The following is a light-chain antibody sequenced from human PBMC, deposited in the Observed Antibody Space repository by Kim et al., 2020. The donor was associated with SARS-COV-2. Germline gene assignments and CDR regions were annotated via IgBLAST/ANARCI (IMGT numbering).Light chain of an antibody. V-gene: IGLV3-25*03. Sequence: SYELTQPPSVSVSPGQTARITCSGDALTKLYAYWYQQKPGQAPVLMIYKDSERPSGIPERFSGSSSGTTATLTISGVLAEDEADYYCQSPDGSGNYPFGGGTQLTVL. CDR3: QSPDGSGNYP. J-gene: IGLJ2*01. CDR1: ALTKLY. CDR2: KDS.